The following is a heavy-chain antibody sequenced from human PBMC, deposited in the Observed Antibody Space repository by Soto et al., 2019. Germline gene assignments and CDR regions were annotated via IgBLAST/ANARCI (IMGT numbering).Heavy chain of an antibody. V-gene: IGHV1-8*01. D-gene: IGHD5-12*01. CDR3: ARGGESSDSCYDYERSYAEGGYYYGMDV. Sequence: ASVKVSCKASGYTFTSYDINWVRQATGQGLEWMGWMNPNSGNTGYAQKFQGRVTMTRNTSISTAYMELSSLRSEDTAVYYCARGGESSDSCYDYERSYAEGGYYYGMDVWGQGTTVTVSS. CDR1: GYTFTSYD. J-gene: IGHJ6*02. CDR2: MNPNSGNT.